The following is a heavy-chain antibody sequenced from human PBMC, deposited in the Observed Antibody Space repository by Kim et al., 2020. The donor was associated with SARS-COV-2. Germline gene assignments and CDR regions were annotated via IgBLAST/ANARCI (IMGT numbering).Heavy chain of an antibody. Sequence: GGSLRLSCAASGFTFSSYSMNWVRQAPGKGLEWVSSISSSSSYIYYADSVKGRFTISRDNANKSLYLQMNSLRAEDTAVYYCARILGLVTNEYWGQGTLVTVSS. V-gene: IGHV3-21*01. CDR3: ARILGLVTNEY. CDR2: ISSSSSYI. CDR1: GFTFSSYS. J-gene: IGHJ4*02. D-gene: IGHD6-19*01.